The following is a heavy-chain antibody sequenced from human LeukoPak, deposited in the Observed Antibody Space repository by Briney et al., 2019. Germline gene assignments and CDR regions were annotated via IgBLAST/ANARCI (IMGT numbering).Heavy chain of an antibody. CDR2: IKQDGSEK. Sequence: GGSLRLSCAASGFTFSSYWMSWVRQAPGKGLEWVANIKQDGSEKYYVDSVKGRFTISRDNAKNSLYLQMNSLRAEDTAVYYCARTPYSSSWYHYYYYMDVWGKGTTVTVSS. D-gene: IGHD6-13*01. V-gene: IGHV3-7*01. J-gene: IGHJ6*03. CDR1: GFTFSSYW. CDR3: ARTPYSSSWYHYYYYMDV.